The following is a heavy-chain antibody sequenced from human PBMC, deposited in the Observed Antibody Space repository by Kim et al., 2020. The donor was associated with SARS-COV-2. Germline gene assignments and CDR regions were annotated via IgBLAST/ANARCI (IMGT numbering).Heavy chain of an antibody. V-gene: IGHV3-23*01. CDR2: GVST. Sequence: GVSTNCPDSVNSRFTIYRDNSKITLYRQMNRVMAEDTAVYYCAKDQGFDYWGQGTLVTVSS. CDR3: AKDQGFDY. J-gene: IGHJ4*02.